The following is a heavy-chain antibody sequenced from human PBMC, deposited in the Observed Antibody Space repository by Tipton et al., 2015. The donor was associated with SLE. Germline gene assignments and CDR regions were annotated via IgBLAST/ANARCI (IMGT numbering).Heavy chain of an antibody. J-gene: IGHJ3*02. D-gene: IGHD5-24*01. Sequence: TLSLTCTVSGGSISSYYWSWIRQPPGKGLEWIGYIYYSGSTNYNPSLKSRVTISVDTSKNQFSLRLSSVTAADTAVYYCAREGGDGYNFGAFDIWGQGTMVTVSS. V-gene: IGHV4-59*01. CDR1: GGSISSYY. CDR2: IYYSGST. CDR3: AREGGDGYNFGAFDI.